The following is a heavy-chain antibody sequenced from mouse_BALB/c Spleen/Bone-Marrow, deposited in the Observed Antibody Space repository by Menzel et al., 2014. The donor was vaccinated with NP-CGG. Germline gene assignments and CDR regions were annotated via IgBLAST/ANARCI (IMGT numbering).Heavy chain of an antibody. Sequence: QVHVKQSGPGLVQPSQSLSITCTVSGFSLTSNGGHWVRQSPGKGLERLGVIWRGGSKDYNAAFMSRLSITKDNSKSQVFFTMTSLPSYATAIYYCAKNGELGYYFDYWGQGTTLTVSS. CDR2: IWRGGSK. CDR1: GFSLTSNG. CDR3: AKNGELGYYFDY. J-gene: IGHJ2*01. V-gene: IGHV2-5*01. D-gene: IGHD4-1*01.